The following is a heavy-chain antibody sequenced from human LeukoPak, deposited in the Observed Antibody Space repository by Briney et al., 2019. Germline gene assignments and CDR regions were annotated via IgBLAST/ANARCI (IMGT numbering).Heavy chain of an antibody. CDR1: GFSFSSHG. V-gene: IGHV3-30*02. CDR3: ARALPRYCSGSSCDRTIDY. Sequence: GGSLRLSCAGSGFSFSSHGMHWVRQAPGKGLEWMAFIRSDGSNKYYADSVKGRFTISRDNSKNTLYLQMNSLRAEDTAVYYCARALPRYCSGSSCDRTIDYWGQGTLVTVSS. CDR2: IRSDGSNK. D-gene: IGHD2-15*01. J-gene: IGHJ4*02.